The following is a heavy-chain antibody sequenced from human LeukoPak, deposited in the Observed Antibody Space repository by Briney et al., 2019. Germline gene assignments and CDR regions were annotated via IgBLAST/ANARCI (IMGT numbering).Heavy chain of an antibody. Sequence: SETLSLTCTVSGGSISSSSYYWGWIRQPPGKGLEWIGSIYYSGSTYYNPSLKSRVTISVDTSKNQFSLKLSSVTAADTAVYYCARDRVKGSAAGTHRGDYYYYYMDVWGKGTTVTISS. CDR2: IYYSGST. J-gene: IGHJ6*03. D-gene: IGHD6-13*01. V-gene: IGHV4-39*07. CDR3: ARDRVKGSAAGTHRGDYYYYYMDV. CDR1: GGSISSSSYY.